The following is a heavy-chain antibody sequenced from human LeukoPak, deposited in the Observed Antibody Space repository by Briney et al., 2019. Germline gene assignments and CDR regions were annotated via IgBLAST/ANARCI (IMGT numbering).Heavy chain of an antibody. CDR2: ISSSSSYI. V-gene: IGHV3-21*01. D-gene: IGHD5-24*01. Sequence: GGSLRLSCAASGFTFSSYSMNWVRQAPGKGLEWVSSISSSSSYIYYADSVKGRFTISRDNAKNSLYLQMNSLRAEDTAVYYCARDLDLGVTRWLEPEFDYWGQGTLVSVSS. CDR3: ARDLDLGVTRWLEPEFDY. J-gene: IGHJ4*02. CDR1: GFTFSSYS.